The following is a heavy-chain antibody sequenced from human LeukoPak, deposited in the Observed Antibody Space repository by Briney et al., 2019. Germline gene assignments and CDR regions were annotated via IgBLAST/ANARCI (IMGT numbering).Heavy chain of an antibody. Sequence: GGSLRLSCAASGFTFTISGMHWVRQAPGEGLEWVAFIGRDAKTKYYAESVKGRFTISGDSSYNTAFLQMNTLRPQDTAIYYCAKDGEWTFDIWGQGTLVTVSP. J-gene: IGHJ3*02. V-gene: IGHV3-30*02. CDR3: AKDGEWTFDI. CDR1: GFTFTISG. D-gene: IGHD3-3*01. CDR2: IGRDAKTK.